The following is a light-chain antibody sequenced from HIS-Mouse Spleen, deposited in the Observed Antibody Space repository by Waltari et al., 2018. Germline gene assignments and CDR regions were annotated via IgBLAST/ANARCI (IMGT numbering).Light chain of an antibody. V-gene: IGLV2-14*03. J-gene: IGLJ3*02. CDR1: SSDVGGYNY. CDR3: SSYTSSSTRV. Sequence: QSALTQPASVSGSPVQSITISCPGTSSDVGGYNYVSWYQQHQGKAPKLMIYDVSNRPSGVSNRFSGSKSGNTASLTISGLQAEDEADYYCSSYTSSSTRVFGGGTKLTVL. CDR2: DVS.